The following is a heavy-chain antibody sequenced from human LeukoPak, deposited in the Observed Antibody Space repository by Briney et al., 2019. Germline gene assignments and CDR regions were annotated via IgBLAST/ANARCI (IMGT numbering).Heavy chain of an antibody. CDR1: GGSFSGYY. J-gene: IGHJ4*02. V-gene: IGHV4-34*01. Sequence: SETLSLTCAVYGGSFSGYYWSWLRQPPGKGPEWIGEINHSGSTNYNPSLESRVTISVDTSKNQFFLKVNSVTAADTAVYYCARGDYWGQGTLVTVSS. CDR3: ARGDY. CDR2: INHSGST.